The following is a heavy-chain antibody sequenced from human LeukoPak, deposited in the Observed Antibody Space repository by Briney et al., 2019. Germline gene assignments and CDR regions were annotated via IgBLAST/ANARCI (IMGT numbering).Heavy chain of an antibody. J-gene: IGHJ4*02. CDR2: IYSSGST. CDR1: GGSISSYY. Sequence: PSETLSLTCTVSGGSISSYYWSWIRQPPGKGLEWIGYIYSSGSTNYNPSLKSRVTISLDTSKNQFSLKLSSVTAADTAVYYCASESIAAAGTYDYWGQGTLVTVSS. D-gene: IGHD6-13*01. CDR3: ASESIAAAGTYDY. V-gene: IGHV4-59*08.